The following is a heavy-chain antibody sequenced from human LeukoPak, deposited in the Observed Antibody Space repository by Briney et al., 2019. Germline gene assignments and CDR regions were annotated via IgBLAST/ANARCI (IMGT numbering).Heavy chain of an antibody. J-gene: IGHJ5*02. CDR2: INHSGST. CDR3: ATLLGSTNWFDP. CDR1: GGSFSGYY. D-gene: IGHD1-26*01. V-gene: IGHV4-34*01. Sequence: SETLSLTCAVYGGSFSGYYWSWIRQPPEKGLEWIGEINHSGSTNYNPSLKSRVTISVDTSKNQFSLKLSSVTAADTAVYYCATLLGSTNWFDPWGQGTLVTVSS.